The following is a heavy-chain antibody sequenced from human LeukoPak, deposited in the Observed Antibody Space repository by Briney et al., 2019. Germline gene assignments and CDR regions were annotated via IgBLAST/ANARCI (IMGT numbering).Heavy chain of an antibody. J-gene: IGHJ1*01. CDR1: GFTFSRYW. Sequence: GGSLRLSCEASGFTFSRYWMHWVRQAPGKGLVWVSRIKSDGKTNYADSVKGRFTISRDNAKNTVSLQMDSLRAEDTGVYYCAGAPSEVGGYYPEYFRHWGQGTLVTVSS. D-gene: IGHD3-22*01. V-gene: IGHV3-74*01. CDR3: AGAPSEVGGYYPEYFRH. CDR2: IKSDGKT.